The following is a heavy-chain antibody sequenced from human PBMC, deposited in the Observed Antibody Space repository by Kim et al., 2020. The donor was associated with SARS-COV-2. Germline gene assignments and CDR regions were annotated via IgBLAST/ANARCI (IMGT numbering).Heavy chain of an antibody. Sequence: SVKVSCKASGGTFSSYAISWVRQAPGQGLEWMGRIIPILGIANYAQKFQGRVTITADKSTSTAYMELSSLRSEDTAVYYCARDAGYCSSTSCYPIVGYFDYWGQGTLVTVSS. J-gene: IGHJ4*02. CDR3: ARDAGYCSSTSCYPIVGYFDY. D-gene: IGHD2-2*01. CDR1: GGTFSSYA. V-gene: IGHV1-69*04. CDR2: IIPILGIA.